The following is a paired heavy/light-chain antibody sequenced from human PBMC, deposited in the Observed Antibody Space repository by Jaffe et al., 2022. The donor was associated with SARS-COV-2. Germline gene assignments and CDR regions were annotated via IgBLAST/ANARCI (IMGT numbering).Heavy chain of an antibody. J-gene: IGHJ6*02. CDR2: ISYDGSNK. D-gene: IGHD3-3*01. V-gene: IGHV3-30-3*01. Sequence: QVQLVESGGGVVQPGRSLRLSCAASGFSFSGYALHWVRQAPGKGLEWVAVISYDGSNKYYADSVKGRFTISRDISKNTLNLQMNSLRAEDTAVYYCARDKPAYYDFWSGERESSSSANGMDVWGQGTTVTVSS. CDR1: GFSFSGYA. CDR3: ARDKPAYYDFWSGERESSSSANGMDV.
Light chain of an antibody. J-gene: IGKJ4*01. CDR1: QDISNY. Sequence: DIQMTQSPFSLSASVGARVTITCRASQDISNYLAWFQQKPGKAPQSLIYGASSLQSGVPPKFSGSGSGTDFTLTISSLQPEDFATYYCQQYHSYPLTFGGGTKVEI. CDR2: GAS. V-gene: IGKV1-16*02. CDR3: QQYHSYPLT.